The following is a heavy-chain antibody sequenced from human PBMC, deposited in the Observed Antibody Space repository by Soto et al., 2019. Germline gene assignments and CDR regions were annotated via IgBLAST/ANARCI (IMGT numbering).Heavy chain of an antibody. CDR3: ARDLGRYCSSTSCYRGWFDP. J-gene: IGHJ5*02. D-gene: IGHD2-2*02. V-gene: IGHV4-30-4*01. CDR1: GGSISSGDYY. CDR2: IYYSGST. Sequence: SETLSLTCTVSGGSISSGDYYWSWIRQPPGKGLEWIGYIYYSGSTYYNPSLKSRVTISVDTSKNQFSLKLSSVTAADTAVYYCARDLGRYCSSTSCYRGWFDPWGLGTLVTVSS.